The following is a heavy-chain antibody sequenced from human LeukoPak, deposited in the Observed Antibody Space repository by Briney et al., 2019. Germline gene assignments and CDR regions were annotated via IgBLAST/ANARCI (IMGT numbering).Heavy chain of an antibody. CDR3: ARDRAMRGRRSQYHYYYCGLDV. CDR2: INPNSGIT. Sequence: ASVKVSCKASGYPFSGYYIHWVRQAPGQGLEWMGWINPNSGITYYAQKFQGRVIMTRDTSNSSVYMDLSGLRADDTALYYCARDRAMRGRRSQYHYYYCGLDVWGQGTTVTVSS. V-gene: IGHV1-2*02. CDR1: GYPFSGYY. J-gene: IGHJ6*02. D-gene: IGHD2-2*01.